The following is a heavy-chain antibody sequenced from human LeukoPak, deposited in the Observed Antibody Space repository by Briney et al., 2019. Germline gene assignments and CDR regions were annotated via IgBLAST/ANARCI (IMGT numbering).Heavy chain of an antibody. J-gene: IGHJ4*02. Sequence: GGSLRLSCAAAGFTFSSYAMSWVRQPPGKGLEWVSAISGSGGSTYYADSVKGRFTISRDNSKNTLYLQMNSLRAEDTAVYYCAKDVSKGLEYFDFWGQGTLVTVS. CDR1: GFTFSSYA. D-gene: IGHD6-6*01. V-gene: IGHV3-23*01. CDR2: ISGSGGST. CDR3: AKDVSKGLEYFDF.